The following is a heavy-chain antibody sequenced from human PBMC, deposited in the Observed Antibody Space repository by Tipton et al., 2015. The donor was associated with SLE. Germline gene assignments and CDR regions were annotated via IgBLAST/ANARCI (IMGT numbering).Heavy chain of an antibody. V-gene: IGHV3-23*01. J-gene: IGHJ6*03. CDR2: ISGSGGST. Sequence: SLRLSCAASGFTFSSYAMSWVRQAPGKGLEWVSAISGSGGSTYYADSVKGRFTISRDNSKNTLYLQMNSLRAEDTAVYYCASGARQPDYYSYMDVWGKGTTVTVSS. D-gene: IGHD1-26*01. CDR3: ASGARQPDYYSYMDV. CDR1: GFTFSSYA.